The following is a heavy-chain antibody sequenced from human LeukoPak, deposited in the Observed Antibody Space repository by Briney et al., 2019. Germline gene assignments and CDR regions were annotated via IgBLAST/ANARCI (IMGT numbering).Heavy chain of an antibody. CDR3: AKEGSGWYLPGWFDP. V-gene: IGHV3-23*01. J-gene: IGHJ5*02. CDR1: GFTFSSYA. Sequence: GGSLRLSCAASGFTFSSYAMSWVRQAPGKGLEWVSAISGSGGSTYYADSVKGRFTISRDNSENTLYLQMNSLRAEDTAVYYCAKEGSGWYLPGWFDPWGQGTLVTVSS. CDR2: ISGSGGST. D-gene: IGHD6-19*01.